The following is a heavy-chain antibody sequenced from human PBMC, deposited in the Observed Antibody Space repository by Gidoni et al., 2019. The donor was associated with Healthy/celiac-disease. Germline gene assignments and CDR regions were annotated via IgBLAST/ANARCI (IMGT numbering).Heavy chain of an antibody. CDR3: TSVPAAIQAYYYYGMDV. CDR2: T. D-gene: IGHD2-2*01. J-gene: IGHJ6*02. Sequence: TAYAASVKGRFTISRDDSKNTAYLQMNSLKTEDTAVYYCTSVPAAIQAYYYYGMDVWGQGTTVTVSS. V-gene: IGHV3-73*01.